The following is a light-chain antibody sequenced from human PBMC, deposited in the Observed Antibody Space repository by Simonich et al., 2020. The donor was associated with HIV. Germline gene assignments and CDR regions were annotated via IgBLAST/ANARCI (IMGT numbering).Light chain of an antibody. Sequence: DIVMTQSPDSLAVSVGERATINCKSSRSILYTANNKNYLAWYQQKPGQPPKLLIYWASTRESGVPDRFSGSGCGTDFTLTISSLQAEDVAVYYCQQYYSTPLTFGGGTKVEIK. J-gene: IGKJ4*01. CDR1: RSILYTANNKNY. V-gene: IGKV4-1*01. CDR2: WAS. CDR3: QQYYSTPLT.